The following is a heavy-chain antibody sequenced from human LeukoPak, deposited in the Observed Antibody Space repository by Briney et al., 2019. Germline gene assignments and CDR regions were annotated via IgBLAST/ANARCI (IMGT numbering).Heavy chain of an antibody. CDR3: AKGYDFWSGYLDY. D-gene: IGHD3-3*01. CDR2: ISWNSGSI. J-gene: IGHJ4*02. V-gene: IGHV3-9*01. CDR1: GFTFDDYA. Sequence: PGRSLRLSCAASGFTFDDYAMHWVRQAPGKGLEWVSGISWNSGSIGYADSVKGRFTISRDNAKNSLYLQMNSLRAEDTALYYCAKGYDFWSGYLDYWGQGTLVTVSP.